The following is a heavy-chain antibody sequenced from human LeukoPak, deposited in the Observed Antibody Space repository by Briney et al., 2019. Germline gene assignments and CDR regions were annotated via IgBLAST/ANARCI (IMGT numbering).Heavy chain of an antibody. Sequence: PGLSLRLSCAASGYIFSSHGMHWVRRAPGKGLEWVAAIWYDGSRQLYADSVKGRFTISRDDSKNTLYLQMNNLGAEDTAVYYCARVRANWYEDYWGQGTLVTVSS. D-gene: IGHD6-13*01. V-gene: IGHV3-33*01. J-gene: IGHJ4*02. CDR2: IWYDGSRQ. CDR1: GYIFSSHG. CDR3: ARVRANWYEDY.